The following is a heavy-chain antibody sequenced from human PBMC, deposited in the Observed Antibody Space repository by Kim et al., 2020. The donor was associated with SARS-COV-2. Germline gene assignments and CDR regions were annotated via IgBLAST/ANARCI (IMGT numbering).Heavy chain of an antibody. V-gene: IGHV3-72*01. D-gene: IGHD3-10*01. CDR1: GFTFSDHY. J-gene: IGHJ4*01. CDR2: SRDKANSYST. CDR3: ARGLYVSGSGVYFDY. Sequence: GGSLRLSCAASGFTFSDHYMDWVRQAPGKGLEWVGRSRDKANSYSTEYAASVKGRFTISRDDSKNSLYLQMNSLKTEDTAVYYCARGLYVSGSGVYFDY.